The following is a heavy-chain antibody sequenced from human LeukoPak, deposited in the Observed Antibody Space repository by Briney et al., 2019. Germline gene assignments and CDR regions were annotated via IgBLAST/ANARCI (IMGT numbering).Heavy chain of an antibody. J-gene: IGHJ4*02. CDR3: AKLYCSGGTCYWPDY. Sequence: GGSLRLSCAASGFTFSSYAMSWVRQAPGKGLEWVSTISDRGGSTYYADSVKGRLTISRDNSKNTLYLQMNSLRAEDTALYYCAKLYCSGGTCYWPDYWGRGTLVTVSS. CDR2: ISDRGGST. D-gene: IGHD2-15*01. CDR1: GFTFSSYA. V-gene: IGHV3-23*01.